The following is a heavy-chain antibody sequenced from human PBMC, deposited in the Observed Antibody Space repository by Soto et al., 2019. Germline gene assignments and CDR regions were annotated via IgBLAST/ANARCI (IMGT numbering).Heavy chain of an antibody. CDR3: ARGPNWGYRFDS. J-gene: IGHJ4*02. CDR1: GGTFSGHA. V-gene: IGHV1-69*06. Sequence: QVQLVQSGAEVKKPGSSVKVSCEASGGTFSGHAISWVRQAPGQGPEWMGGLIPLFGTTQHAQNFQDSLTITADKATSTAYMELTSLRFEDTAIYYCARGPNWGYRFDSCGQGALVTVSS. D-gene: IGHD7-27*01. CDR2: LIPLFGTT.